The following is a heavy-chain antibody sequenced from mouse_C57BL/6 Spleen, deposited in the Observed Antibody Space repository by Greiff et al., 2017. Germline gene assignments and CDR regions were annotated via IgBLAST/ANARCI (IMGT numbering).Heavy chain of an antibody. V-gene: IGHV2-6-1*01. CDR3: ARQIYYYGSSPYAMDY. CDR1: GFSLTSYG. Sequence: QVQLKESGPGLVAPSQSLSITCTVSGFSLTSYGVHWVRQPPGKGLEWLVVIWSDGSTTYNSALKSRLSISKDNSKSQVFLKMNSLQTDDTAMYYCARQIYYYGSSPYAMDYWGQGTSVTVSS. CDR2: IWSDGST. D-gene: IGHD1-1*01. J-gene: IGHJ4*01.